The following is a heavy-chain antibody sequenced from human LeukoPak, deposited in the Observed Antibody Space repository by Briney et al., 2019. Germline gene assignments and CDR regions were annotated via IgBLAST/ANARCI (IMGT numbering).Heavy chain of an antibody. J-gene: IGHJ4*02. Sequence: PGRSLRLSCTASGFTFGDYAMSWGRQAPGKGLEWVGFIRSKAYGGTAEYAASVKGRFTISRDDSKSIAYLQMNSLKTEDTAVYYCTRDRYWYSSGWYYGYWGQGTLVTVSS. CDR2: IRSKAYGGTA. CDR3: TRDRYWYSSGWYYGY. V-gene: IGHV3-49*04. D-gene: IGHD6-19*01. CDR1: GFTFGDYA.